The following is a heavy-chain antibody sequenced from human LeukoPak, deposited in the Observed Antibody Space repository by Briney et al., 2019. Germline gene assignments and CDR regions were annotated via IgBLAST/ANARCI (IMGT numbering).Heavy chain of an antibody. CDR3: ARVEDYYDNNGYSAWDY. J-gene: IGHJ4*02. D-gene: IGHD3-22*01. CDR1: GFTFSTYS. V-gene: IGHV3-21*01. CDR2: ISGSSSYI. Sequence: PGGSLRLSCAASGFTFSTYSMTWVRQAPGKGLEWVSSISGSSSYIFYADSVKGRFTISRDNAKSSLYLQMNSLRAEDTAVYYCARVEDYYDNNGYSAWDYWGQGTLVTVSS.